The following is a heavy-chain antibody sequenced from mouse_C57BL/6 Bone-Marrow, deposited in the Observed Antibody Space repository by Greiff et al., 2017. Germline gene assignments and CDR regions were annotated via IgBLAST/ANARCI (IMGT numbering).Heavy chain of an antibody. D-gene: IGHD1-1*01. CDR3: LTVYYHAFFDV. J-gene: IGHJ1*03. CDR2: IRLKSENYST. CDR1: GFTFSNYW. V-gene: IGHV6-3*01. Sequence: EVKLQESGGGLVQPGGSKKLSCVASGFTFSNYWMNWVRQSPEKGLEWVAQIRLKSENYSTHYAESVKGRFTISKDDSKMSVYLQINNLKAEDTGIYYCLTVYYHAFFDVWGTGTTVTVSS.